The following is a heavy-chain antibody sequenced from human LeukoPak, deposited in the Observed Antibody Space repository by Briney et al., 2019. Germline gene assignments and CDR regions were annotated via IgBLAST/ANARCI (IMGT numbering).Heavy chain of an antibody. Sequence: ASVKVSCKASGYTFTCYYMHWVRQAPGQGLEWMGWINPDSGGANYAQKFQGRVTMTRDMSTSTVYMELSSLRSEDTAVYYCARAGGIVVVPAEAEFDPWGQGTLVTVSS. CDR2: INPDSGGA. CDR1: GYTFTCYY. J-gene: IGHJ5*02. CDR3: ARAGGIVVVPAEAEFDP. V-gene: IGHV1-2*02. D-gene: IGHD2-2*01.